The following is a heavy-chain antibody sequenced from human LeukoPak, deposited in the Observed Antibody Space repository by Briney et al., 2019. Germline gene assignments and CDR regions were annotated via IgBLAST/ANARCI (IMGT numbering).Heavy chain of an antibody. V-gene: IGHV4-34*01. CDR3: ARRYCSSTSCYASQYYYYYCYMDV. Sequence: SETLSLTCAVYGGSFSGYYWSWIRQPPGKGLEWIGEINHSGSTNYNPSLKSRVTISVDTSKNQFSLKLSSVTAADTAVYYCARRYCSSTSCYASQYYYYYCYMDVWGKGTTVTVSS. D-gene: IGHD2-2*01. J-gene: IGHJ6*03. CDR1: GGSFSGYY. CDR2: INHSGST.